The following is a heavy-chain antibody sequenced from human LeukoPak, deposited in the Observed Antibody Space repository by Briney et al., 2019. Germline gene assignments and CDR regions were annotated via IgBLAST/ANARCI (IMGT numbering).Heavy chain of an antibody. CDR2: ISGSGTTT. V-gene: IGHV3-23*01. J-gene: IGHJ4*02. Sequence: GGSLRLSCAASGFXFSNYALSWVRQAPGNGLEWVSAISGSGTTTYYADSVKGRFTISRDSSKNTLYLQMNSLRAEDTAVYYCTKEGNYYGTDYWGQGTLVTVSS. D-gene: IGHD1-26*01. CDR3: TKEGNYYGTDY. CDR1: GFXFSNYA.